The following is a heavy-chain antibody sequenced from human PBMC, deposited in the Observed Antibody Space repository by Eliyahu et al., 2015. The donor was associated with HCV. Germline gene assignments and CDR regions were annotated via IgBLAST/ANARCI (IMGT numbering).Heavy chain of an antibody. Sequence: QVQLVQSGPEAKKPGAXVKVXCKASGYTFTNYAISWVRQAPGQGLEWMAWINPDDGDTHYAHKFQGRLXMTTDTSTTTAYMELRSLTSDDTAVYYCARDNWNEDYWGQGTLVXVSS. CDR1: GYTFTNYA. CDR3: ARDNWNEDY. D-gene: IGHD1-1*01. J-gene: IGHJ4*02. V-gene: IGHV1-18*01. CDR2: INPDDGDT.